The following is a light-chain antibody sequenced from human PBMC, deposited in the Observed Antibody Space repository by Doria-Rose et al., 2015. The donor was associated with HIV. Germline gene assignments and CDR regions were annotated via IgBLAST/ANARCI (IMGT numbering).Light chain of an antibody. CDR2: KAS. CDR3: QQYNSYLS. CDR1: QRFGSG. Sequence: DIQVTQSPSTLPAPVGDRVTITARASQRFGSGLAWYQQKPGKAPNLLIYKASSLESGVPSRFSGSGSGTEFTLTISSLQPDDFATYYCQQYNSYLSFGQGTKLEIK. J-gene: IGKJ2*01. V-gene: IGKV1-5*03.